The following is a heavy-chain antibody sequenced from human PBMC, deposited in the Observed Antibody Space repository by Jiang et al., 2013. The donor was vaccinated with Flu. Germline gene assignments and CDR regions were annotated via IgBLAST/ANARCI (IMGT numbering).Heavy chain of an antibody. Sequence: GFTFSRYGMHWVRQAPGKGLEWVAIIWYDGSKKFYTDSVTGRFTISRDNSNNTVYLQMDSLRAEDTAVYYCARDNDADWYFDLWGRGTLVTVSS. CDR3: ARDNDADWYFDL. CDR2: IWYDGSKK. D-gene: IGHD1-1*01. J-gene: IGHJ2*01. V-gene: IGHV3-33*01. CDR1: GFTFSRYG.